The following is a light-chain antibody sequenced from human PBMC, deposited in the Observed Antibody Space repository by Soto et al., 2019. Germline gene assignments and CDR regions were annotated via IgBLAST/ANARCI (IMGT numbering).Light chain of an antibody. CDR3: HQYNSYWT. CDR2: KTS. J-gene: IGKJ1*01. Sequence: DTQMTQSPATLSASLGDRVTITCRASQSIGSWLAWYQQKPGKAPKLLIYKTSILENGVPSRFSGSASGTEFTLSISSLKPDDFATYYCHQYNSYWTFGQGTKVDIK. CDR1: QSIGSW. V-gene: IGKV1-5*03.